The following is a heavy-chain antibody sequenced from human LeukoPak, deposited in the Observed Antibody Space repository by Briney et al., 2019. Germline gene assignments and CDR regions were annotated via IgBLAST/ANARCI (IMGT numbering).Heavy chain of an antibody. J-gene: IGHJ3*02. CDR2: IYYSGST. V-gene: IGHV4-59*01. CDR1: GGSISSYY. D-gene: IGHD6-13*01. CDR3: ARGPEGWQQLVLLAFDI. Sequence: PSETLSLTCTVSGGSISSYYWSWIRQPPGKGLEWIGYIYYSGSTNYNPSLKSRVTISVDTSKNQFSLKLSSVTAADTAVYSCARGPEGWQQLVLLAFDIWGQGTMVTVSS.